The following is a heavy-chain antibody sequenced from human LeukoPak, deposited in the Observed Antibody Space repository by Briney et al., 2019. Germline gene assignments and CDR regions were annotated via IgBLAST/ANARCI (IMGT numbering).Heavy chain of an antibody. Sequence: GGSLRLSCAASGFTVSSNYMSWVRQAPGKGLEWVSAISGSGGSTYYADSVKGRFTISRDNSKNTLYLQMNSPRAEDTAVYYCAKARATVTTLSLVYWGQGTLVTVSS. CDR1: GFTVSSNY. CDR2: ISGSGGST. V-gene: IGHV3-23*01. J-gene: IGHJ4*02. CDR3: AKARATVTTLSLVY. D-gene: IGHD4-17*01.